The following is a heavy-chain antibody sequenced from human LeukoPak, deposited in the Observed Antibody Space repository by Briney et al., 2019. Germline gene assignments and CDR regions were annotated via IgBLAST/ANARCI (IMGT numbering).Heavy chain of an antibody. J-gene: IGHJ4*02. Sequence: SETLSLTCTVSGYSVSSGYYWGWIRQPPGKGLGWIGSIYHSGSTYYNPSLKSRVTISVDTSKNQFSLKLSSVTAADTAVYYCARFYSNYFIDYWGQGTLVTVSS. D-gene: IGHD4-11*01. V-gene: IGHV4-38-2*02. CDR1: GYSVSSGYY. CDR3: ARFYSNYFIDY. CDR2: IYHSGST.